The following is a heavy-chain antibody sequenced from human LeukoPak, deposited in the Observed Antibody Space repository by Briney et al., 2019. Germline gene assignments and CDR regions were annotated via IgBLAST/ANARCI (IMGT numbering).Heavy chain of an antibody. CDR1: GFSFSSYD. J-gene: IGHJ6*02. V-gene: IGHV3-13*01. Sequence: GGSLRLACAASGFSFSSYDMHWVRQVRGKGLEWVSAIGTAGDTFYPGSVKGRFTISRENVKDSVYLQMNSLRAEDTAVYYCARGGSYRSDLRGLRFYGLDVWGQGTTVTVSS. D-gene: IGHD2-15*01. CDR2: IGTAGDT. CDR3: ARGGSYRSDLRGLRFYGLDV.